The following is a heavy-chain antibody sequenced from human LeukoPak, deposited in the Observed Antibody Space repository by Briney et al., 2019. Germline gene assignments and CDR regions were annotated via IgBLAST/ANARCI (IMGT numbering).Heavy chain of an antibody. CDR3: ARAPITMVRGVIIVLAY. CDR1: GYTFTGYY. Sequence: ASVKVSCKASGYTFTGYYMHWVRQAPGQGLEWMGWINPNSGGTNYAQKFQGRGTMTRDTSISTAYMELSRLRSDDTAVYYCARAPITMVRGVIIVLAYWGQGTLVTVSS. J-gene: IGHJ4*02. D-gene: IGHD3-10*01. V-gene: IGHV1-2*02. CDR2: INPNSGGT.